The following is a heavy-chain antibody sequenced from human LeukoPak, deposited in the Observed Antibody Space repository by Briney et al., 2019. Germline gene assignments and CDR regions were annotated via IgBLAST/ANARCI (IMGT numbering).Heavy chain of an antibody. Sequence: ASVTVSCKASGYTFTSYYMHWVRQAPGQGLEWMGIINPSGGSTSYAQKFQGRVTMTRDMSTSTVYMELSSLRSEDTAVYYCARDRRGWTTENFDYWGQGTLATVSS. CDR1: GYTFTSYY. CDR3: ARDRRGWTTENFDY. J-gene: IGHJ4*02. CDR2: INPSGGST. D-gene: IGHD3/OR15-3a*01. V-gene: IGHV1-46*01.